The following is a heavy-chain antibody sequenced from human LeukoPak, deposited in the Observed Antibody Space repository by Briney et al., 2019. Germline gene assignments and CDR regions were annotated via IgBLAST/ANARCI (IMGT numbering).Heavy chain of an antibody. J-gene: IGHJ6*03. D-gene: IGHD2-15*01. V-gene: IGHV3-48*04. CDR1: GFTFSSDG. Sequence: PGGSLRLSCAASGFTFSSDGMSWVRQAPGKGLEWVSSISRSGSTKYYADSVKGRFTISRDNAKNSLFLQMNSLRAEDTAVYYCARVLRYCSGGNCYSGGLGYMDVWGKGTTVTISS. CDR3: ARVLRYCSGGNCYSGGLGYMDV. CDR2: ISRSGSTK.